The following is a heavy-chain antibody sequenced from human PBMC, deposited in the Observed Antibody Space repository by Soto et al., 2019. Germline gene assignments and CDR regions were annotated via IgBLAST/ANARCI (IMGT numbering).Heavy chain of an antibody. CDR1: GYTFTSYA. CDR2: INAGNGNT. CDR3: ARDRAPVEGPNYYFDY. Sequence: ASVKVSCKASGYTFTSYAMHWVRQAPGQRLEWMGWINAGNGNTKYSQKFQGRVTITRDTSASTAYMELSSLRSEDTAVYYCARDRAPVEGPNYYFDYWGQGTLATVSS. V-gene: IGHV1-3*01. J-gene: IGHJ4*02.